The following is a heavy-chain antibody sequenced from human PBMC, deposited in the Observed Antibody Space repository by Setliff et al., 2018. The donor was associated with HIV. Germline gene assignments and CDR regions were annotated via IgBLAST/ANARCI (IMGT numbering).Heavy chain of an antibody. Sequence: PSETLSLTCTVSGDSISTYCWIRIRQPPGKGLEWIGNIYTSGSTNYNPSLKSRITISLDTSKEQFSLELSSATAADTAVYYCATLDHSGGNFLAYWGQGSLVTVSS. CDR2: IYTSGST. D-gene: IGHD2-21*02. J-gene: IGHJ4*02. CDR3: ATLDHSGGNFLAY. CDR1: GDSISTYC. V-gene: IGHV4-4*09.